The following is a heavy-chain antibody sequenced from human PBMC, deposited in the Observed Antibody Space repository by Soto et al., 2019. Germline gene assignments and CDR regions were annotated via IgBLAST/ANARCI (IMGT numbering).Heavy chain of an antibody. V-gene: IGHV1-18*01. D-gene: IGHD6-19*01. CDR3: ARDLAVGLVDY. Sequence: QVQLVQSGAEVKKPGASVKVSCKASGYTFTSYGISWVRQAPGQGLEWMGWISAYNGNTKYAQKLQARVTMTTDTSTSTAHMEVRSVRSDDTAVYYCARDLAVGLVDYWGQGTLVTVSS. CDR1: GYTFTSYG. J-gene: IGHJ4*02. CDR2: ISAYNGNT.